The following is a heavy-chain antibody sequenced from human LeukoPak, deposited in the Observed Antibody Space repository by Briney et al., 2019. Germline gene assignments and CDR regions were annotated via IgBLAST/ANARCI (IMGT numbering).Heavy chain of an antibody. D-gene: IGHD5-12*01. CDR2: IYYSGST. J-gene: IGHJ6*03. CDR3: ASLPGYSGYDLWSYYYYYMDV. Sequence: SETLSLTCTVSGGSISSSSYYWGWIRQPPGKGLEWIGSIYYSGSTYYNPSLKSRVTISVDTSKNQFSLKLSSVTAADTAVYYCASLPGYSGYDLWSYYYYYMDVWGKGTTVTVSS. V-gene: IGHV4-39*07. CDR1: GGSISSSSYY.